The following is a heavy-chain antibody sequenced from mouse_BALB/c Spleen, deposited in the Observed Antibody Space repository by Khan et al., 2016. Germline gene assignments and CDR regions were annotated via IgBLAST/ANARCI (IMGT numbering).Heavy chain of an antibody. CDR3: ARLRELGLRDYFDY. J-gene: IGHJ2*01. V-gene: IGHV1-9*01. CDR2: ILPGSGST. Sequence: QVQLQQSGAELMKPGASVKISCKATGYTFSSYWIAWVKQRPGHGLEWIGEILPGSGSTNYNEKFKGKATFTADTSSNTAYMQLSSLTSEDSAVYYCARLRELGLRDYFDYWGQGTTLTVSS. CDR1: GYTFSSYW. D-gene: IGHD3-2*01.